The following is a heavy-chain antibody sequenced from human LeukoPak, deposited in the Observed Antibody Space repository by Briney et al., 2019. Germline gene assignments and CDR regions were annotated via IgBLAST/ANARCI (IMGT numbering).Heavy chain of an antibody. V-gene: IGHV3-7*04. CDR2: IKQDGSEK. D-gene: IGHD2-2*01. J-gene: IGHJ4*02. CDR1: GFTFSSYW. CDR3: ARGGRRVRVPAADDY. Sequence: GGSLRLSCAASGFTFSSYWMSWVRQAPGKGLEWVANIKQDGSEKYYVDSVKGRFTISRDNAKNSLYLQMNSLRAEDTAVYYCARGGRRVRVPAADDYWGQGTLVTVSS.